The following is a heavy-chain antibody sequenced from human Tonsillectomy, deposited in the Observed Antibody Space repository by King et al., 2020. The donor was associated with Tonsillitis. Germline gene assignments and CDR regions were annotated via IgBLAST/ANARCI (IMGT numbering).Heavy chain of an antibody. V-gene: IGHV1-2*02. D-gene: IGHD2-21*01. CDR3: ARARSRGEYSVGY. CDR1: GYTFTDYY. CDR2: INPNSGGT. Sequence: QLVQSEAEVKKPGASVKVSCKASGYTFTDYYMHWVRQAPGQGLEWMGWINPNSGGTNYAQKFQGRVTMTRATSISTAYMELSRLRSDDTAVYYLARARSRGEYSVGYWGQGTLVTVSS. J-gene: IGHJ4*02.